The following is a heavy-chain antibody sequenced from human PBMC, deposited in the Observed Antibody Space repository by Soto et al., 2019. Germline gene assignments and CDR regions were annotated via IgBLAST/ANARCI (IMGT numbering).Heavy chain of an antibody. D-gene: IGHD3-10*01. V-gene: IGHV4-59*01. CDR3: ARVNPARGLLWFGELLIYGMDV. Sequence: SETLSLTCTVSGGSISSYYWSWIRQPPGKGLEWIGYIYYSGSTNYNPSLKSRVTISVDTSKNQFSLKLSSVTAADTAVYYCARVNPARGLLWFGELLIYGMDVWGQGTTVTVSS. J-gene: IGHJ6*02. CDR2: IYYSGST. CDR1: GGSISSYY.